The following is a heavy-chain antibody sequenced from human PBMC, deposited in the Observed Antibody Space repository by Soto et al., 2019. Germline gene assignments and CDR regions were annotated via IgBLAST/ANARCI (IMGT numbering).Heavy chain of an antibody. D-gene: IGHD3-3*01. CDR3: ARQGYYAFWSVDDALDV. CDR2: IRSKGNNYET. V-gene: IGHV3-73*02. Sequence: EVQLVEAGGGLVQPGGSLKLSCTASGFTFSDTAIHWVRQASGTGLDWVGRIRSKGNNYETEYSESVKGRFVISRDDSRNTAYLQMDSLKTEDTALYYCARQGYYAFWSVDDALDVWGQGTMVAVSS. CDR1: GFTFSDTA. J-gene: IGHJ3*01.